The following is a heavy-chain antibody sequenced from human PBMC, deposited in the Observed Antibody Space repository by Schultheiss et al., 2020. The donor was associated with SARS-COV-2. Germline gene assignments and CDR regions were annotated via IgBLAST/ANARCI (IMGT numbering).Heavy chain of an antibody. D-gene: IGHD1-26*01. J-gene: IGHJ4*02. V-gene: IGHV2-70*04. CDR3: VRTSSGTYYYFDY. Sequence: SGPTLVKPTQTLTLTCTFSEFSLSSSGVGVGWIRQPPGKALEWLARIDWDDVKFYSTSLKTRLTISKDTSKNQVVLTMTNMDPVDTATYYCVRTSSGTYYYFDYWGQGTLVTVSS. CDR2: IDWDDVK. CDR1: EFSLSSSGVG.